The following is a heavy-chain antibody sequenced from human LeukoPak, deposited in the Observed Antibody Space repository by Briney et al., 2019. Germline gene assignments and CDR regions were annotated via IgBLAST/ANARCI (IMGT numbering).Heavy chain of an antibody. CDR2: IKQDGSEK. Sequence: GGSLRLSCAASGFTFSSAAMSWVRQAPGKGLEWVANIKQDGSEKYYVDSVKGRFTISRDNAKNSLYLQMNSLRAEDTAVYYCAREYGSGSYYNDWGQGTLVTVSS. CDR1: GFTFSSAA. D-gene: IGHD3-10*01. CDR3: AREYGSGSYYND. V-gene: IGHV3-7*05. J-gene: IGHJ4*02.